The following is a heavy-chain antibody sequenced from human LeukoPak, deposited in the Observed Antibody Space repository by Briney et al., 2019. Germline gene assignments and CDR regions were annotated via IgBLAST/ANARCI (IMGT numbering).Heavy chain of an antibody. CDR1: GFTFSNYW. D-gene: IGHD6-19*01. J-gene: IGHJ4*02. CDR3: ARQLSGWYDADPY. Sequence: GGSLRLSCAASGFTFSNYWMSWVRQAPGKGLEWVANIKEDGSRNHYVDSVKGRFTISRDNAKGSLYLQMNSLRAEDTAVYCCARQLSGWYDADPYWGQGTLVTVSS. CDR2: IKEDGSRN. V-gene: IGHV3-7*05.